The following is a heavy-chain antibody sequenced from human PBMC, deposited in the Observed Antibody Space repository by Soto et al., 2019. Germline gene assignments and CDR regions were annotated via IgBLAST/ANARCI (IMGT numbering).Heavy chain of an antibody. CDR1: GFRFSSYG. CDR2: VSYDGGEK. J-gene: IGHJ5*02. V-gene: IGHV3-30*18. CDR3: AKDRQRQIFDL. Sequence: PGGSLRLSCGVSGFRFSSYGMHWVRQAPGKGLEWVAFVSYDGGEKFYPESVKGRFTISRDNSKNTLFLQMNSLRSEDTAVYYCAKDRQRQIFDLWGLGTLVTVSS.